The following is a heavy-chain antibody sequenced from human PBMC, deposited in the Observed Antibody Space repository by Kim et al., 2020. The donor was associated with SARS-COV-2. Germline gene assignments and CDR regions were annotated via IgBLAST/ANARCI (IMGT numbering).Heavy chain of an antibody. V-gene: IGHV1-18*01. D-gene: IGHD1-26*01. J-gene: IGHJ4*02. CDR3: ARWDKTKLTLLDS. CDR1: GYTFTNYG. CDR2: TSPSNGDS. Sequence: ASVKVSCKASGYTFTNYGISWVRLAAGQGLEWLAWTSPSNGDSKYAQKVRDRVTLTTDTSTTTVHLDLRDLTSDDTAVYYFARWDKTKLTLLDSWGQGT.